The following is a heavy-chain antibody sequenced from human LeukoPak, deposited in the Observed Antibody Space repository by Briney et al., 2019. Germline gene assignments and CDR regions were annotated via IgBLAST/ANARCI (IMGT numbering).Heavy chain of an antibody. CDR3: ARDVGATPYYFDY. CDR2: IIPIFGTA. D-gene: IGHD1-26*01. V-gene: IGHV1-69*01. CDR1: GGTSSSYA. J-gene: IGHJ4*02. Sequence: GSSVKVSCKASGGTSSSYAISWVRQAPGQGLEWMGGIIPIFGTANYAQKFQGRVTITADESTSTAYMELSSLRSEDTAVYYCARDVGATPYYFDYWGQGTLVTVSS.